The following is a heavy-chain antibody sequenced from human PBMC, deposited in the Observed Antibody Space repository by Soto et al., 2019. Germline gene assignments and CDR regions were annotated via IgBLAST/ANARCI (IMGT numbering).Heavy chain of an antibody. D-gene: IGHD2-15*01. V-gene: IGHV3-30*18. CDR2: ISYDGSNK. Sequence: SMRLSCAACGFTFSSYGMPWDRQAPGKGLERVAVISYDGSNKYYADSVKGRFTISRDNSKNTLYLQMNSLRAEDTAVYYCAKDRLVVVAATPLYYYYGMDVWGQGTTVTVSS. CDR1: GFTFSSYG. J-gene: IGHJ6*02. CDR3: AKDRLVVVAATPLYYYYGMDV.